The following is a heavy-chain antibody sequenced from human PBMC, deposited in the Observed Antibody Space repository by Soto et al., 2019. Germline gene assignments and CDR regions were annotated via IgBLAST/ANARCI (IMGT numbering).Heavy chain of an antibody. CDR1: GGTFSSYA. CDR2: IIPIFGTA. V-gene: IGHV1-69*06. CDR3: ARGISHYYDSSGYTWL. J-gene: IGHJ4*02. Sequence: SVKVSCKASGGTFSSYAISWVRQAPGQGLEWMGGIIPIFGTANYAQKFQGRVTITADKSTSTAYMELSSLRSEDTAVYYCARGISHYYDSSGYTWLWGQGTLVTVS. D-gene: IGHD3-22*01.